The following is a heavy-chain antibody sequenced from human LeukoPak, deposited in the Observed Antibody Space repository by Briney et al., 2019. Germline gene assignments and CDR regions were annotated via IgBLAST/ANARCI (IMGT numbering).Heavy chain of an antibody. Sequence: SVKVSCKASGGTLTSYATSWVRQAPGQGREWMGRIIPIFGTLKYAQKFQGRVTITTDESTSTVYMELSSLRSEDTAVYYCARSNFVYGDYVQYWYFDLWGRGTLVTVSS. CDR3: ARSNFVYGDYVQYWYFDL. CDR2: IIPIFGTL. V-gene: IGHV1-69*05. J-gene: IGHJ2*01. CDR1: GGTLTSYA. D-gene: IGHD4-17*01.